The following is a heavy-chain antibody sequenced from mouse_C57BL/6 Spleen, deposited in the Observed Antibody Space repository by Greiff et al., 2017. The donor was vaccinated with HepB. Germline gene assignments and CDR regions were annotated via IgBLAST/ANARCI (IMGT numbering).Heavy chain of an antibody. Sequence: QVQLQQSGTELVKPGASVKLSCKASGYTFTSYWMHWVKQRPGQGLEWIGNINPSNGGTNYNEKFKSKATLTVDKSSSTAYMQLSSLTSEDSAVYYCARSDGYDAWFAYWGQGTLVTVSA. J-gene: IGHJ3*01. V-gene: IGHV1-53*01. D-gene: IGHD2-2*01. CDR2: INPSNGGT. CDR1: GYTFTSYW. CDR3: ARSDGYDAWFAY.